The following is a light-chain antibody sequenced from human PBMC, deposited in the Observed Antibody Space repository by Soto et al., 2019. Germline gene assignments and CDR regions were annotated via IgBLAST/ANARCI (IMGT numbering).Light chain of an antibody. Sequence: AIQMTHSPSSLSASIGDRVTITCRASQIITNNVGWYQQKAGKAPKLLIYDASNLQSGVPSRFSGSGSGTGFTLTISSLQPDDFATYYCQQGYSTPQTFGQGTKVDIK. V-gene: IGKV1-6*01. J-gene: IGKJ1*01. CDR3: QQGYSTPQT. CDR2: DAS. CDR1: QIITNN.